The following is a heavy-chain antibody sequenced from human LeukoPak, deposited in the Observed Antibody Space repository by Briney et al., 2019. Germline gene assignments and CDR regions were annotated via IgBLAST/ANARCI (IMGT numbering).Heavy chain of an antibody. Sequence: ASVKVSCKASGFTFTSSAMQWVRQARGQRLEWIGWIVVGSGNTNCAQKFQERVTITRDMSTSTAYMELSSLRSEDTAVYYCAASATGYDFWTPFDPWGQGTLVTVSS. J-gene: IGHJ5*02. CDR3: AASATGYDFWTPFDP. V-gene: IGHV1-58*02. CDR2: IVVGSGNT. D-gene: IGHD3-3*01. CDR1: GFTFTSSA.